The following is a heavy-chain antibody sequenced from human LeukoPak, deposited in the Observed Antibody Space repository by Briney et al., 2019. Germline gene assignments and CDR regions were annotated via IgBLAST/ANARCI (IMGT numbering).Heavy chain of an antibody. V-gene: IGHV3-15*01. CDR3: TTEPRYEGCTSFSPIVN. CDR1: GLTFSNAW. J-gene: IGHJ4*02. D-gene: IGHD2/OR15-2a*01. Sequence: WGSLSLSCAASGLTFSNAWKNWFRQAPGKGLEWVGRIISKTDGETTDYAAPVKGRFTISRDDSKNTVSLQMNSLRTEDTAVYYCTTEPRYEGCTSFSPIVNLGQGTLVTVSS. CDR2: IISKTDGETT.